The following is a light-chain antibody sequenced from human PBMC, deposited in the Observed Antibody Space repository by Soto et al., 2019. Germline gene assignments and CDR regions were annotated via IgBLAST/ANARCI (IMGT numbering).Light chain of an antibody. J-gene: IGLJ2*01. CDR3: QTWGTGIVV. Sequence: QPVLTQSPSASASLGASVKLTCTLSSGHSNYAIAWHQQQPEKGPRYLMKLNSDGSHSKGDGIPDRFSDSSSGAERYLTISSLQSEDEADYYCQTWGTGIVVFGGGTKLTVL. CDR2: LNSDGSH. V-gene: IGLV4-69*01. CDR1: SGHSNYA.